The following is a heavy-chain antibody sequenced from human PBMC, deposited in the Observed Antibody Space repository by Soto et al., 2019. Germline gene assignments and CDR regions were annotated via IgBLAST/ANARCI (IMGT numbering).Heavy chain of an antibody. CDR3: ARNLPAMNYDFWSGSNPDYYYYGMDV. Sequence: ASVKVSCKASGYTFTGYYMHWVRQAPGQGLEWMGWINPNSGGTNYAQKFQGWVTMTRDTSISTAYMELSRLRSDDTAVYYCARNLPAMNYDFWSGSNPDYYYYGMDVWGQGTTVTVSS. V-gene: IGHV1-2*04. CDR1: GYTFTGYY. D-gene: IGHD3-3*01. CDR2: INPNSGGT. J-gene: IGHJ6*02.